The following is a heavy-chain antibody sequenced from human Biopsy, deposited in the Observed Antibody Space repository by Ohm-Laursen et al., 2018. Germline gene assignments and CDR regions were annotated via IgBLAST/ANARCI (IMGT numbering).Heavy chain of an antibody. Sequence: SVKVSYKASGGTFINYAISWVRQAPGQGLEWMGGIIPMFGTANYAQMFQGRVTIGADESTSTSYMELSSLTTEDTAIYYCARGPHSGSHSCFDYWGRGTLVTVSS. CDR3: ARGPHSGSHSCFDY. CDR2: IIPMFGTA. V-gene: IGHV1-69*13. CDR1: GGTFINYA. D-gene: IGHD1-26*01. J-gene: IGHJ4*02.